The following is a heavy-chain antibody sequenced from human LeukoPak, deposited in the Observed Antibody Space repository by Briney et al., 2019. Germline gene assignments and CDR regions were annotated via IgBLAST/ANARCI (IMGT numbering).Heavy chain of an antibody. J-gene: IGHJ4*02. D-gene: IGHD6-19*01. CDR1: GFTFSDYY. Sequence: GGSLRLSCAGSGFTFSDYYMSWIRQPPGKGLECISYISRSSHYTNYADSVKGRFTISRDNSKNTLYLQMNSLRAEDTAVYYCAKASGSRWFFGHFDCWGQGTLVSVSS. CDR2: ISRSSHYT. V-gene: IGHV3-11*03. CDR3: AKASGSRWFFGHFDC.